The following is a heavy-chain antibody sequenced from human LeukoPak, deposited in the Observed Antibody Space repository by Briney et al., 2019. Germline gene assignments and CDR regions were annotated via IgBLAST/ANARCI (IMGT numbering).Heavy chain of an antibody. D-gene: IGHD6-6*01. CDR1: GGSFSGYY. CDR2: INHSGST. Sequence: SETLSLTCAVYGGSFSGYYWSWIRQPPGKGLEWTGEINHSGSTNYNPSLKSRVTISVDTSKNQFSLKLSSVTAADTALYYCARHGPLTRYSSSSGWFDPWGPGTLVTVSS. V-gene: IGHV4-34*01. J-gene: IGHJ5*02. CDR3: ARHGPLTRYSSSSGWFDP.